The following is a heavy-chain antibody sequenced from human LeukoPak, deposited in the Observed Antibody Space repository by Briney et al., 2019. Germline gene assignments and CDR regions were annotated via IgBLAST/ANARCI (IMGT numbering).Heavy chain of an antibody. J-gene: IGHJ6*03. V-gene: IGHV3-15*01. CDR1: GFTFTNAW. CDR3: TTDHQTTVSPYYYYYYMDV. D-gene: IGHD4-11*01. Sequence: AGGSLRLSCAASGFTFTNAWMSWVRQAPGKGLEWVGRIKSKIDGGTTDCAAPVKGRFTISRDDSKNTLYLQMNSLKTEDTAVYYCTTDHQTTVSPYYYYYYMDVWGKGTTVTVSS. CDR2: IKSKIDGGTT.